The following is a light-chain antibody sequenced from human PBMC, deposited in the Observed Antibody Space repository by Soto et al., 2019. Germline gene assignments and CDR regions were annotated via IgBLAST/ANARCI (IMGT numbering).Light chain of an antibody. V-gene: IGKV1-9*01. CDR1: QGISSY. CDR3: QQLNSYLPWT. CDR2: AAS. J-gene: IGKJ1*01. Sequence: DIQLTQSPSFLSASVGDRVTITCRASQGISSYLAWYQQKPGKDPKLLIYAASTLQSGVPSRFSGSGSGTEFTLTIISLQPEDFATYYCQQLNSYLPWTFGQGTKVEIK.